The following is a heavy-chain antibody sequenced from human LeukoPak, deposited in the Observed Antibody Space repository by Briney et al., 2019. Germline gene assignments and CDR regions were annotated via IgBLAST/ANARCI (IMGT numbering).Heavy chain of an antibody. J-gene: IGHJ3*02. CDR1: GFTFGNYP. V-gene: IGHV3-49*03. Sequence: GGSLRLSCTASGFTFGNYPMGWFRHAPGEGLECVGYIGSALYGETTEYAASVKGRFTISKDDSKTIAYLHMNSLKTEDTAFYYCSSAIRQSGDAFDIWGRGTMVTVSS. CDR2: IGSALYGETT. D-gene: IGHD3-10*01. CDR3: SSAIRQSGDAFDI.